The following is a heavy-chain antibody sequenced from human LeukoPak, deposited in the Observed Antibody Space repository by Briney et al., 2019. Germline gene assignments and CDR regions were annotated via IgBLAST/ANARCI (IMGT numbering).Heavy chain of an antibody. J-gene: IGHJ5*02. V-gene: IGHV1-8*02. CDR3: ARTYYYDSSGYPTNWFDP. Sequence: ASVKVSCKASGYTFTGCYLHWVRQATGQGLEWMGWMNPNSGNTGYAQKFQGRVTMTRNTSISTAYMELSSLRSEDTAVYYCARTYYYDSSGYPTNWFDPWGQGTLVTVSS. CDR1: GYTFTGCY. D-gene: IGHD3-22*01. CDR2: MNPNSGNT.